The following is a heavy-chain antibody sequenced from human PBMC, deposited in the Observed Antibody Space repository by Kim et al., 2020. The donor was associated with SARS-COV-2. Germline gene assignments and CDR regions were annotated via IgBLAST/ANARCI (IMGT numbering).Heavy chain of an antibody. Sequence: SETLSLTCTVSGYSISSGYYWGWIRQPPGKGLEWIGSIYHSGSTYYNPSLKSRVTISVDTSKNQFSLKLSSVTAADTAVYYCARAGRGAAAAASRPLDYWGQGTLVTVSS. J-gene: IGHJ4*02. D-gene: IGHD6-13*01. V-gene: IGHV4-38-2*02. CDR1: GYSISSGYY. CDR3: ARAGRGAAAAASRPLDY. CDR2: IYHSGST.